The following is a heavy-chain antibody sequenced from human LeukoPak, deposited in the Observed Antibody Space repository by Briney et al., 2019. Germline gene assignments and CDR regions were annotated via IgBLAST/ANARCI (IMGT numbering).Heavy chain of an antibody. D-gene: IGHD3-22*01. CDR1: GYTFTCYY. Sequence: GASVKVSCKASGYTFTCYYMHWVRQAPGQGQEWMGWINPNSGGTNYAQKFQGRVTMTRDTSISTAYMELRRLRSDDTAVYYCARDQAMIVAPPGYGMDVWGQGTTVTVSS. J-gene: IGHJ6*02. V-gene: IGHV1-2*02. CDR3: ARDQAMIVAPPGYGMDV. CDR2: INPNSGGT.